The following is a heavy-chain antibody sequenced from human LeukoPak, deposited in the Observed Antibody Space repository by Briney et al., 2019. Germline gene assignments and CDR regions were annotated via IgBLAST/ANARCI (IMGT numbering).Heavy chain of an antibody. J-gene: IGHJ4*02. CDR1: GGSISSSSYH. D-gene: IGHD6-6*01. Sequence: PSETLSLTCTVSGGSISSSSYHWGWIRQPPGKGLEWIGSIYYSGSTYYNPSLKSRVTISVDTSKNQFSLKLSSVTAADTAVYYCARQESSSCFDYWGQGTLVTVSS. V-gene: IGHV4-39*01. CDR3: ARQESSSCFDY. CDR2: IYYSGST.